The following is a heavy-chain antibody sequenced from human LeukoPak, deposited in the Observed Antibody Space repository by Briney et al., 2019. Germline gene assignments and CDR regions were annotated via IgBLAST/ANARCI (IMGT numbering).Heavy chain of an antibody. CDR1: GYTFTSYG. D-gene: IGHD3-10*01. Sequence: ASVKVSCKASGYTFTSYGISWVRQAPGQGLEWMGWISAYNGNTNYAQKLQGRVTMTTDTSTSTAYMELRSLRSDDTAVYYCATTNNYGSGSYGYYYYMDAWGKGTTVTVSS. J-gene: IGHJ6*03. CDR3: ATTNNYGSGSYGYYYYMDA. CDR2: ISAYNGNT. V-gene: IGHV1-18*01.